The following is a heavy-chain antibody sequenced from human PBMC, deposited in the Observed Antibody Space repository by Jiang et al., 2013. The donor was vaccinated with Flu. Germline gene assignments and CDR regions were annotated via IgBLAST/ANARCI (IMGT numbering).Heavy chain of an antibody. Sequence: SFSGYYWSWIRQPPGKGLEWIGEINHSGSTNYNPSLKSRVTISVDTSKNQFSLKLSSVTAADTAVYYCARRENYIVGAYYAFDIWGQGTMVTVSS. CDR1: SFSGYY. CDR3: ARRENYIVGAYYAFDI. CDR2: INHSGST. J-gene: IGHJ3*02. D-gene: IGHD1-26*01. V-gene: IGHV4-34*01.